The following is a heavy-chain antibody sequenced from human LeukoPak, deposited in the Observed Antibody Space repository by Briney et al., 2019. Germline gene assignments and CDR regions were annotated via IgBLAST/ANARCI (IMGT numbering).Heavy chain of an antibody. Sequence: GGSLRLSCAASGFTFSSYAMSWVRQSPGKGLAWVSAISGSGSGGNTYYADSVEGRFTISKDTSKNTLYLQMNSLRVEDTAVYYCARETGTKPFDYWGQGTLVTVSS. CDR3: ARETGTKPFDY. CDR1: GFTFSSYA. V-gene: IGHV3-23*01. D-gene: IGHD1-1*01. CDR2: ISGSGSGGNT. J-gene: IGHJ4*02.